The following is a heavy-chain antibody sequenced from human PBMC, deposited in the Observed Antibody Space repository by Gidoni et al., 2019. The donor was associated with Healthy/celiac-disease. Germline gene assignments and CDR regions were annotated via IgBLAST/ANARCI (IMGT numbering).Heavy chain of an antibody. Sequence: QVQLVQSGAEVKKPGASVKVSCKASGYTFTSYDINWVRQATGQGLEWMGWMYPNSGNTGYAQKFQGRVTMTRNTSLSTAYMELGSLRSEDTAVYYCARGRIAARVWFDPWGQGTLVTVSS. CDR2: MYPNSGNT. V-gene: IGHV1-8*01. CDR1: GYTFTSYD. D-gene: IGHD6-6*01. J-gene: IGHJ5*02. CDR3: ARGRIAARVWFDP.